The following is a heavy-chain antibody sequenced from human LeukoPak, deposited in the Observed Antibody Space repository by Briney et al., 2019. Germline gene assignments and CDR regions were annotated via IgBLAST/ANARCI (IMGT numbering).Heavy chain of an antibody. CDR2: IRYDGSNK. D-gene: IGHD1-26*01. J-gene: IGHJ4*02. V-gene: IGHV3-30*02. Sequence: GGSLRLSCAESGFTFSSYGMHWVRQAPGKGLEWVAFIRYDGSNKYYADSVKGRFTISRDNSKNTLYLQMNSLRAEDTAVYYCARDLSGSFALGYWGQGTLVTVSS. CDR1: GFTFSSYG. CDR3: ARDLSGSFALGY.